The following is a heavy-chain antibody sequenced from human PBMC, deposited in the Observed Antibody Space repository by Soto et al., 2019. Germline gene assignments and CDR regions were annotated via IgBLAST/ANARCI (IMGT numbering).Heavy chain of an antibody. CDR2: ISSDTSTI. CDR1: GFIFSDYY. J-gene: IGHJ4*02. V-gene: IGHV3-11*01. Sequence: GGSLRLSCAASGFIFSDYYMSWIRQAPGKGLEWLSYISSDTSTISYADSVKGRFTISRDNTKNFLYLQMNSLRAEDTAVYYCARLYSSGWYDKWGQGTLVTVSS. CDR3: ARLYSSGWYDK. D-gene: IGHD6-19*01.